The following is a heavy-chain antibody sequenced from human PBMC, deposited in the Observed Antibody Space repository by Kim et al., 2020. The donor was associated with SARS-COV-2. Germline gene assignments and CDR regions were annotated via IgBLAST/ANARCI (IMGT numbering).Heavy chain of an antibody. J-gene: IGHJ4*02. Sequence: SETLSLTCTVSGGSISSYYWSWIRQPPGKGLEWIGYIYYSGSTNYNPSLKSRVTISVDTSKNQFSLKLSSVTAADTAVYYCASSPRPDYYGSGFPDGYFDYWGQGTLVTVSS. V-gene: IGHV4-59*13. CDR3: ASSPRPDYYGSGFPDGYFDY. CDR1: GGSISSYY. CDR2: IYYSGST. D-gene: IGHD3-10*01.